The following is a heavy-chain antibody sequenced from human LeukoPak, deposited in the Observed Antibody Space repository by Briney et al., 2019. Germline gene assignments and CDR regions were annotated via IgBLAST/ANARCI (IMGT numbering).Heavy chain of an antibody. CDR1: GGSISSGDYY. D-gene: IGHD3-22*01. Sequence: PSQTLSLTCTVSGGSISSGDYYWSWIRQPPGKGLEWIGYIYYSGSTYYNPSLKSRVTISVDTSKNQFSLKLSSVTAADTAVYYCARVFYYDRSGTLGGFDYWGQGTLVTVSS. J-gene: IGHJ4*02. CDR3: ARVFYYDRSGTLGGFDY. V-gene: IGHV4-30-4*01. CDR2: IYYSGST.